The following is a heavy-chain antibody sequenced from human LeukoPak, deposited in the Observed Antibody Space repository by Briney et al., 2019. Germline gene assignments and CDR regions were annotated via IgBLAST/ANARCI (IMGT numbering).Heavy chain of an antibody. V-gene: IGHV3-30*18. CDR1: GFTFSSYG. Sequence: GGSLRLSCAASGFTFSSYGMHWVRQAPGKGLEWVAVISYDGSNKYYADSVKGRFTISRDNSKNTLYLQMNSLRAEDTALYYCAKGGSPTRLYYFDYWGQGTLVTVSS. J-gene: IGHJ4*02. CDR3: AKGGSPTRLYYFDY. D-gene: IGHD3-16*01. CDR2: ISYDGSNK.